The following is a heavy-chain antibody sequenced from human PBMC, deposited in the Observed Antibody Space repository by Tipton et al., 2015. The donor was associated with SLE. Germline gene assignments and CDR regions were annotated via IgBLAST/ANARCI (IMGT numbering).Heavy chain of an antibody. V-gene: IGHV4-59*11. CDR2: IHYSGTP. D-gene: IGHD4-17*01. CDR1: GVSLSSHY. J-gene: IGHJ5*02. CDR3: ARGPYGES. Sequence: TLSLTCTVSGVSLSSHYWSWLRQSPGKGLEWIGYIHYSGTPNYNPSLRGRVTVSVDTSKNQFSLHLSSVTAAHTAIYYCARGPYGESWGQGTLVTVSS.